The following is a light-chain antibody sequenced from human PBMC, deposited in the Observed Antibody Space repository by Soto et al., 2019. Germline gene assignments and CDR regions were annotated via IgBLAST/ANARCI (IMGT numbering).Light chain of an antibody. CDR1: QSISSW. CDR3: QQYNSYSAYT. CDR2: DAS. V-gene: IGKV1-5*01. J-gene: IGKJ2*01. Sequence: DIQMTQSPSTLSASVGDRVTITCRASQSISSWLAWYQQKPGKAPKLLIYDASSLESGVPSRFSGSGSGTDFTLTISRLQPDDFATYYCQQYNSYSAYTFGQGTKLEIK.